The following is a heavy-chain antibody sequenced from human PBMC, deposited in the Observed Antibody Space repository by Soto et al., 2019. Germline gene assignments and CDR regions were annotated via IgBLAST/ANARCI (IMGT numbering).Heavy chain of an antibody. V-gene: IGHV3-21*01. CDR1: GFIFTGYN. Sequence: PGGSLRLSCAASGFIFTGYNMNWVRQAPGKGLEWVSSISSGSSYIYYADSVKGRFTISRDNAKNSPYLQMNTLRAEDTALYYCARRRAAAGTLTFDYWGQGTRVTVSS. CDR3: ARRRAAAGTLTFDY. D-gene: IGHD6-13*01. CDR2: ISSGSSYI. J-gene: IGHJ4*02.